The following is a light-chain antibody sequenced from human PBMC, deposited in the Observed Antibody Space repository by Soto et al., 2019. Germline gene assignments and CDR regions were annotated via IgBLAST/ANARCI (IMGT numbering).Light chain of an antibody. Sequence: EIVLTQSPATLSLSPGERATLSCRASQSVNNNLAWYQQKVGLAPRLLVYHASTRATGIPARFSGGGSGTDFTLTINSLQSEDFAVYYCQQYNRWPLTFGGGTKVEIK. CDR3: QQYNRWPLT. CDR2: HAS. J-gene: IGKJ4*01. CDR1: QSVNNN. V-gene: IGKV3-15*01.